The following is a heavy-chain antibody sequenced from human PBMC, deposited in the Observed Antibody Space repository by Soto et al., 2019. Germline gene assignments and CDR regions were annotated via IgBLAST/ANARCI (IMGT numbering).Heavy chain of an antibody. CDR1: GFSFGASA. CDR3: SRDRTGNSGYSYGPFDY. D-gene: IGHD5-18*01. J-gene: IGHJ4*02. V-gene: IGHV3-49*03. CDR2: IRSRSYGGTT. Sequence: GGSLRLSCSASGFSFGASAMTWFRQAPGKGLEWIGVIRSRSYGGTTRYAASVRGRFSISRDDSRTIAYLHMNSLKTEDTAVYYCSRDRTGNSGYSYGPFDYWGQGILVTVSS.